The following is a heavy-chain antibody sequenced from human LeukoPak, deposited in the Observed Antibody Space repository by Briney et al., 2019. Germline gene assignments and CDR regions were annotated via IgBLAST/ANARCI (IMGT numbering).Heavy chain of an antibody. J-gene: IGHJ4*02. Sequence: ASVKVSCKASGYTFTSYGISWVRQAPGQGLEWMGWISAYNGNTNYAQKLQGRVTMTTDTSTSTAYTELRSLRSDDTAVYYCARDRNGGWYYYDSSGYYSDYWGQGTLVTVSS. CDR2: ISAYNGNT. CDR3: ARDRNGGWYYYDSSGYYSDY. D-gene: IGHD3-22*01. V-gene: IGHV1-18*01. CDR1: GYTFTSYG.